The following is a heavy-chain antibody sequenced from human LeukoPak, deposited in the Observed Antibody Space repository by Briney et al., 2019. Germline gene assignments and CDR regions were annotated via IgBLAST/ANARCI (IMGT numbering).Heavy chain of an antibody. V-gene: IGHV3-30*04. CDR3: VRWELSTDAYFDY. CDR2: ISYDGSNK. CDR1: GFTFSSYA. D-gene: IGHD1-26*01. Sequence: GGSLRLSCAASGFTFSSYAMHWVRQAPGKGLEWVAVISYDGSNKYYADSMKGRFTISRDNAKNSLYLQMNSLRAEDTAVYYCVRWELSTDAYFDYWGQGTLVTVSS. J-gene: IGHJ4*02.